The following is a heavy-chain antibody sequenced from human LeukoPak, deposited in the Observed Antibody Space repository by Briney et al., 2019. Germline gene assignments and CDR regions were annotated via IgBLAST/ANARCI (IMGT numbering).Heavy chain of an antibody. CDR1: GFTVSSNY. Sequence: GGSLRLSCAASGFTVSSNYMSWVRQAPGKGLEWVSVIYSGGSTYYADSVKGRFTISRDNSKNTLYLQMNSLRAEDTAVYYCAREGSGSHDAFDIWGQGTMVTASS. D-gene: IGHD3-10*01. J-gene: IGHJ3*02. V-gene: IGHV3-66*02. CDR2: IYSGGST. CDR3: AREGSGSHDAFDI.